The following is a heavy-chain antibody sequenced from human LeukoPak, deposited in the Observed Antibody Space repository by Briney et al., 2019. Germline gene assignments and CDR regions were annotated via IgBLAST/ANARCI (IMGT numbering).Heavy chain of an antibody. V-gene: IGHV4-39*07. CDR3: AGSAPYYDFWSGYYYTPGYNWFDP. J-gene: IGHJ5*02. D-gene: IGHD3-3*01. CDR1: GGSISSSSYY. Sequence: SETLSLTCTVSGGSISSSSYYWGWIRQPPGKGLEWIGSIYYSGSTYYNPSLKSRVTISVDTSKNQFSLKLSSVTAADTAVYYCAGSAPYYDFWSGYYYTPGYNWFDPWGQGTLVTVSS. CDR2: IYYSGST.